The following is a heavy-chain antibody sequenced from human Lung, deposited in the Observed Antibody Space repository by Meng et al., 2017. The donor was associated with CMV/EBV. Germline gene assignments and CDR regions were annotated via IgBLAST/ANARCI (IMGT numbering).Heavy chain of an antibody. CDR3: ARQDIVVVPAAIVDY. CDR2: IYYSGST. CDR1: GGSISSSSYY. J-gene: IGHJ4*02. D-gene: IGHD2-2*01. V-gene: IGHV4-39*01. Sequence: SETLSLXCTVSGGSISSSSYYWGWIRQPPGKGLEWIGSIYYSGSTYYNPSLKSRVTISVDTSKNQFSLKLSSVTAADTAVYYCARQDIVVVPAAIVDYWGQGXLVTVSS.